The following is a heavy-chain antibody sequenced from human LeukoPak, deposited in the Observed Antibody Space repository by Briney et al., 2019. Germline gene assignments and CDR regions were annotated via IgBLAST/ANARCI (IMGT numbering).Heavy chain of an antibody. CDR1: GYTFTSYD. CDR2: IIPIFGTA. J-gene: IGHJ4*02. CDR3: ARGWVETSSWEEYFDY. Sequence: SVTVSCTASGYTFTSYDINWVRQAAGQGLEWMGGIIPIFGTANYAQKFQGRVTITADESTRTAYMELSSLRSEDTAVYYCARGWVETSSWEEYFDYWGQGTLVTVSS. D-gene: IGHD6-13*01. V-gene: IGHV1-69*13.